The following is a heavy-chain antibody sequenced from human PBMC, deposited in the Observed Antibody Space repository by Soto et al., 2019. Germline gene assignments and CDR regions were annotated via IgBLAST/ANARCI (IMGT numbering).Heavy chain of an antibody. CDR2: IIPISETK. Sequence: QVQLVQSGAEVKKPGSSVKVSCKASGGTFSSYAISWVRQAPGQGLEWMGGIIPISETKNYAQKFQGRVTITADESKSTDYMELSSLRSEDTAVYYCARSQGSSTSLEIYYYYYYGMDVWGQGTTVTVSS. CDR3: ARSQGSSTSLEIYYYYYYGMDV. J-gene: IGHJ6*02. D-gene: IGHD2-2*01. CDR1: GGTFSSYA. V-gene: IGHV1-69*01.